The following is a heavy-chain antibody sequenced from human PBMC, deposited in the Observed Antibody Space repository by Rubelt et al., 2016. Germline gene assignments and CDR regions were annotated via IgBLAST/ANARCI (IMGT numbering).Heavy chain of an antibody. Sequence: QVQLQESGPGLVKPSETLSLTCTVSGGSISSYYWSWIRQPPGKGLEWIGYIYYSGSTYYNPSLKSRVTISVDTSKNQFSLKLSSVTAADTAVYYCARRSYSGYDWRAFDIWGQGTMVTVSS. V-gene: IGHV4-59*06. CDR2: IYYSGST. D-gene: IGHD5-12*01. CDR3: ARRSYSGYDWRAFDI. J-gene: IGHJ3*02. CDR1: GGSISSYY.